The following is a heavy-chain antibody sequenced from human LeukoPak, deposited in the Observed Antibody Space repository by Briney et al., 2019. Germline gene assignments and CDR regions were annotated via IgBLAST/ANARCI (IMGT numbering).Heavy chain of an antibody. CDR2: INHSGST. CDR3: ARAPSSGWYPTPTLAKKFDP. D-gene: IGHD6-19*01. Sequence: SETLSLTCTVSGGSISSSSYYWGWIRQPPGKGLEWIGEINHSGSTNYNPSLKSRVTISVDTSKNQFSLKLSSVTAADTAVYYCARAPSSGWYPTPTLAKKFDPWGQGTLVTVSS. CDR1: GGSISSSSYY. J-gene: IGHJ5*02. V-gene: IGHV4-39*07.